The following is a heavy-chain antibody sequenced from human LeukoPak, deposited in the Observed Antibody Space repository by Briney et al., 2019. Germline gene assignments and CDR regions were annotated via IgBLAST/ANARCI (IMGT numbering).Heavy chain of an antibody. Sequence: GGSLRLSCAASGFTFSSYGMHWVRQAPGKGLEWVANIKQDGTEIFYVDSVRGRFIISRDNAEDSLYLQMNSLRVEDTAVYYCARAGGSTVSHSDYWGQGTLVTVSS. CDR2: IKQDGTEI. D-gene: IGHD4-17*01. CDR1: GFTFSSYG. CDR3: ARAGGSTVSHSDY. J-gene: IGHJ4*02. V-gene: IGHV3-7*01.